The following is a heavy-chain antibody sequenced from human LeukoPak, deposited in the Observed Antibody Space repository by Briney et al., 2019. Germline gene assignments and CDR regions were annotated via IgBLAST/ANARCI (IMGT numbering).Heavy chain of an antibody. J-gene: IGHJ3*02. D-gene: IGHD7-27*01. V-gene: IGHV4-34*01. CDR2: INHSGST. CDR1: GGSFSGYY. Sequence: SETLSLTCAVYGGSFSGYYWSWIRQPPGKGLEWIGEINHSGSTNYNPSLKSRVTISVDTSKNQFSLKLSSVTAADTAVYYCATTATLNHWGGRAFDIWGQVTMVTVSS. CDR3: ATTATLNHWGGRAFDI.